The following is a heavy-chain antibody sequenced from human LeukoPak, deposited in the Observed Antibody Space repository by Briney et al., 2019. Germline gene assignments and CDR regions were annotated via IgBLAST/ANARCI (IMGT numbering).Heavy chain of an antibody. CDR2: VHYSGTA. D-gene: IGHD6-19*01. CDR3: ARDGVNSDWPPHY. J-gene: IGHJ4*02. V-gene: IGHV4-59*12. Sequence: SETLSLTCTVSDGSITNFDWSWVRQPPGKGLEFIEYVHYSGTANYNPSLKSRVTMSVDTSKKQLSLKLSSVTAADTAVYYCARDGVNSDWPPHYWGQGTLVTVSS. CDR1: DGSITNFD.